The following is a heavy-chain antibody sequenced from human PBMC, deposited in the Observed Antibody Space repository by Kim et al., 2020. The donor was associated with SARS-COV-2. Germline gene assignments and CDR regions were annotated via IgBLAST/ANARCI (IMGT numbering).Heavy chain of an antibody. CDR2: ITWNSGTI. CDR1: GFTFNDYS. V-gene: IGHV3-9*01. D-gene: IGHD3-10*01. Sequence: GGSLRLSCIASGFTFNDYSMHWVRQAPGKGLEWVAGITWNSGTIGYADSVKGRFTISRDNAKNSLYLQMNSLTPEDTALYFCAKDSVFRGGLWYWFDPWG. CDR3: AKDSVFRGGLWYWFDP. J-gene: IGHJ5*02.